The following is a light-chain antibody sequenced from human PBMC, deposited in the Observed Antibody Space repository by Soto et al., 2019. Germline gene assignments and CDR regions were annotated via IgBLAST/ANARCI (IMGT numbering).Light chain of an antibody. V-gene: IGLV2-8*01. CDR1: ISDVGDYNY. J-gene: IGLJ1*01. CDR3: SSYAGNNNIV. CDR2: EVN. Sequence: QSVLTQPPSASGSPGQTVTISCTGTISDVGDYNYVSWYQHHPGKAPKLIIYEVNRRPSGVPDRFSASKSGNTASLTVSGLQAEDEADYYCSSYAGNNNIVFGTGTKVTVL.